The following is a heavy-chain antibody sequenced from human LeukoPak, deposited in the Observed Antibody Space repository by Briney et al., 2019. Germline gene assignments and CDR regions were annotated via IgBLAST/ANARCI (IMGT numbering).Heavy chain of an antibody. V-gene: IGHV3-33*01. CDR3: ARDRGKDYFDS. J-gene: IGHJ4*02. Sequence: GTSLRLSCTTYGLTFTSHGFHWLRQVVGKRLEWVAFVRNDGSDTYHANSVQGRFSISRDNSKNTLYLQMNSLRVEDTAIYYCARDRGKDYFDSWGQGTLVTVSS. CDR2: VRNDGSDT. CDR1: GLTFTSHG. D-gene: IGHD4-23*01.